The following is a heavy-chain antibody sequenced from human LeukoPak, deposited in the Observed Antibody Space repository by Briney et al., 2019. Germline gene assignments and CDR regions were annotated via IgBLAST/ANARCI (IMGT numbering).Heavy chain of an antibody. CDR3: ARLRGNYFPDY. J-gene: IGHJ4*02. V-gene: IGHV4-59*01. D-gene: IGHD4-11*01. Sequence: SETLSLTCTVSGGSMSNYYWTWIRQPPGKGLEWIAYIFYTGSTNHHPSLKSRVTISVDTSKNQFSLKLSSVTAADTAVYYCARLRGNYFPDYWGQGTLVTVSS. CDR2: IFYTGST. CDR1: GGSMSNYY.